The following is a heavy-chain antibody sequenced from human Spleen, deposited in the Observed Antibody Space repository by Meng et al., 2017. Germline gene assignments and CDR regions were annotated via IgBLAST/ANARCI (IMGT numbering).Heavy chain of an antibody. CDR1: GFTFSSYS. Sequence: GESLKISCAASGFTFSSYSMNWVRQAPGKGLEWVSSIIGGNTYYADSVKGRFTISRDNSKNTLSLQMNSLRAEDTAVYYCAKEAQVGAAIDYWGQGTLVTVSS. J-gene: IGHJ4*02. V-gene: IGHV3-23*01. D-gene: IGHD1-26*01. CDR2: IIGGNT. CDR3: AKEAQVGAAIDY.